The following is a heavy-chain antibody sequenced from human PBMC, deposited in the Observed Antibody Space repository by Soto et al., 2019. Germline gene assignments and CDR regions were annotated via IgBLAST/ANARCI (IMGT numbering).Heavy chain of an antibody. CDR2: IKSKTDGGTT. D-gene: IGHD2-15*01. J-gene: IGHJ6*02. Sequence: AGGSLRLSCAASGFTFSNAWMNWVRQAPGKGLEWVGRIKSKTDGGTTDYAAPVKGRFTISRDDSKNTLYLQMNSLKTEDTAVYYCTTGPRVVVAATPLVPRPSYYYGMDVWGQGTTVTVSS. CDR1: GFTFSNAW. CDR3: TTGPRVVVAATPLVPRPSYYYGMDV. V-gene: IGHV3-15*07.